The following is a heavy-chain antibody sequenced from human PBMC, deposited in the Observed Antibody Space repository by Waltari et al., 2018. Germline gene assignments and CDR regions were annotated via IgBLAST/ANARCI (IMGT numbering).Heavy chain of an antibody. CDR2: IIPFLGIS. D-gene: IGHD1-1*01. CDR1: GGTFSPYT. CDR3: ARSGEMKGTVDY. V-gene: IGHV1-69*02. J-gene: IGHJ4*02. Sequence: HVQLEQSGAEVKKPGSSVKVSCKASGGTFSPYTVTWVRQAPGQGLEWMGSIIPFLGISKYAQSLQARRTITVDQSTNTGYMELNNLRPEDTGVYYCARSGEMKGTVDYWGQGTLVTVSS.